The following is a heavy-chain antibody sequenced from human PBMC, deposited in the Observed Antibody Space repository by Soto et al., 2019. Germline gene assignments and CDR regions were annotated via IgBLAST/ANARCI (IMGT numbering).Heavy chain of an antibody. D-gene: IGHD4-4*01. V-gene: IGHV3-7*02. CDR1: GFTFSSYW. Sequence: GGSLRLSCASSGFTFSSYWMSWVRQAPGKGLEWVANIKQDGSEKYYVDSVKGRFTISRDNAKNSLYLQMNSLRAEDTAVYYCASSYSNYALIDYYYYGMDVWGQGTTVTVSS. J-gene: IGHJ6*02. CDR3: ASSYSNYALIDYYYYGMDV. CDR2: IKQDGSEK.